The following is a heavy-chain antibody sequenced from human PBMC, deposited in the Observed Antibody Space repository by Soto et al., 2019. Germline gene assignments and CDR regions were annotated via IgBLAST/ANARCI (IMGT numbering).Heavy chain of an antibody. J-gene: IGHJ4*02. Sequence: GGSLRLSCAASGFAFSSYDMHWVRQAPGKGLEWVAVISYDGSNKYYADSVKGRFTISRDNSKNTLYLQLNSLRAEDTAVYYCANPNRGSYWGYFDYWGQGTLVTVSS. V-gene: IGHV3-30*18. D-gene: IGHD1-26*01. CDR2: ISYDGSNK. CDR3: ANPNRGSYWGYFDY. CDR1: GFAFSSYD.